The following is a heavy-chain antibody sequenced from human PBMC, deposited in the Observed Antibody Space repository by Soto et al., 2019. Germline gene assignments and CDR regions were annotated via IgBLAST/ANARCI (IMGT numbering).Heavy chain of an antibody. J-gene: IGHJ3*02. D-gene: IGHD3-3*01. CDR2: IKQDGSEK. CDR1: GFTFSSYW. Sequence: GGSLRLSCAASGFTFSSYWMSWVRQAPGKGLEWVANIKQDGSEKYYVDSVKGRLTISRDNAKNSLYLQMNSLRAEDTAVYYCARDYDFWSGYRDAFDIWGQGTMVTVSS. CDR3: ARDYDFWSGYRDAFDI. V-gene: IGHV3-7*01.